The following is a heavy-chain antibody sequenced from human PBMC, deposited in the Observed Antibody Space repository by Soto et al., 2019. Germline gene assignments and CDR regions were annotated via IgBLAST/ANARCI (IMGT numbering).Heavy chain of an antibody. J-gene: IGHJ4*02. Sequence: QVQLQESGPELVKPSQTLTLTCTVSGGSISSGGYYWSWIRQHPGKGLEWIGHISDSGNTYYNPSLKSRLTISVDTSKNHFSLKLSAVTAADTAVYYCARTTFYDIFTAYYSLFDYWGQGTLVTVSS. CDR2: ISDSGNT. V-gene: IGHV4-31*03. CDR1: GGSISSGGYY. CDR3: ARTTFYDIFTAYYSLFDY. D-gene: IGHD3-9*01.